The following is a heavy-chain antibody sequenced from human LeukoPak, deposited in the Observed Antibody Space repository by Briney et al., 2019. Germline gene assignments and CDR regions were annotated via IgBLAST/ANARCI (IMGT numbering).Heavy chain of an antibody. D-gene: IGHD5-18*01. V-gene: IGHV1-58*01. Sequence: GTSVKVSCKASGFTFTSSAVQWVRQARGQRLEWIGWIVVGSGNTNYAQKFQERVTITRDMSTSTAYMELSSLRSEDTAVYYCARDVSYGWYYFDYWGQGTLVTVSS. J-gene: IGHJ4*02. CDR3: ARDVSYGWYYFDY. CDR1: GFTFTSSA. CDR2: IVVGSGNT.